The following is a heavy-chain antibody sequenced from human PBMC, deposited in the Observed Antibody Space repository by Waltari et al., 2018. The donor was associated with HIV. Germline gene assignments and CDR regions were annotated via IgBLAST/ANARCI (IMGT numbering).Heavy chain of an antibody. Sequence: QVHLVQSGAEVKKPGSSVKVSCKASGGAFVSNSFNWVRQAPGQGLEWMGRAIPMFGTANYARKFQGRVTITADKSTTTAYMELNGLRIDDTAAYYCASARETMGVDFDSWGQGTLVTVS. V-gene: IGHV1-69*08. CDR3: ASARETMGVDFDS. D-gene: IGHD3-3*01. CDR2: AIPMFGTA. CDR1: GGAFVSNS. J-gene: IGHJ5*01.